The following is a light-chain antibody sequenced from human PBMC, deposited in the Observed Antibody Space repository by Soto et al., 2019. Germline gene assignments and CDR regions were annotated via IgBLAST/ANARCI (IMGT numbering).Light chain of an antibody. J-gene: IGKJ1*01. CDR2: VTS. V-gene: IGKV1-12*01. CDR1: QAMSSW. CDR3: QQANSFPWT. Sequence: DIQLTQSPSSVSASVGDRVTITCRAIQAMSSWLAWYQQKPGKAPKLLIYVTSNLQSGVPSRFSCSGSGTEFPLTISSLQPEDFATYYCQQANSFPWTFGQGTKVEIK.